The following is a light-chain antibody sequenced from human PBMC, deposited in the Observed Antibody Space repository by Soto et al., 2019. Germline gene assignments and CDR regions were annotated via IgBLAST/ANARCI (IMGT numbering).Light chain of an antibody. Sequence: EIVMTQSPASLSVSAGERATLSCRASQSVSTSLAWYQQKPGQAPRLLVYGASIRATDIPARFSGSGSGTEFTLTISSLQSEDVAVYYCQQYNDWPPLTFGGGTKVEIK. J-gene: IGKJ4*01. CDR3: QQYNDWPPLT. CDR1: QSVSTS. CDR2: GAS. V-gene: IGKV3-15*01.